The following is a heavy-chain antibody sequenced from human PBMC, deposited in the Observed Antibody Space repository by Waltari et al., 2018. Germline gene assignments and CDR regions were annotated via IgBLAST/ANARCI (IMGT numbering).Heavy chain of an antibody. CDR3: ARRAIEGSYYVGAFDI. V-gene: IGHV4-38-2*01. CDR2: IYHSWST. J-gene: IGHJ3*02. Sequence: QVQMQESGPGLVKPSETLSLTCAVCGYSISSGYYWGWIRQPPGKGLEWSWSIYHSWSTNYNPSLKSRVTMSVDTSKNQFSLKLSSVTAADTAVYYCARRAIEGSYYVGAFDIWGQGTMVTVSS. CDR1: GYSISSGYY. D-gene: IGHD1-26*01.